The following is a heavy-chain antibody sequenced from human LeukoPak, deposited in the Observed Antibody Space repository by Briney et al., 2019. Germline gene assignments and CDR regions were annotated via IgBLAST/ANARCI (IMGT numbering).Heavy chain of an antibody. V-gene: IGHV3-7*03. CDR2: INHNGNVN. D-gene: IGHD3-16*01. J-gene: IGHJ6*02. CDR1: GFTFSSYW. CDR3: ARGGGLDV. Sequence: GSLRLSCAASGFTFSSYWMNWARQAPGEGLGWVASINHNGNVNYYVDSVKGRFTISRDNAKNSLYLQMSNLRAEDTAVYFCARGGGLDVWGQGATVTVSS.